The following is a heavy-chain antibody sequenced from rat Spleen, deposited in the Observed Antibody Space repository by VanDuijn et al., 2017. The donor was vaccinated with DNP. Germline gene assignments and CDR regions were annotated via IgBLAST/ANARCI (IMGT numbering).Heavy chain of an antibody. Sequence: EVQLQESGPGLVKPSQSLSLTCSVTGYSITSNYWGWIRKFPGNKMEWIGHISYSGSTSYNPSLKSRISITRDTSKNQFFLHLNSVTTEDTATYYCARDTDNYYDYFDCWGQGVMVTVSS. J-gene: IGHJ2*01. V-gene: IGHV3-1*01. CDR2: ISYSGST. CDR1: GYSITSNY. CDR3: ARDTDNYYDYFDC. D-gene: IGHD1-6*01.